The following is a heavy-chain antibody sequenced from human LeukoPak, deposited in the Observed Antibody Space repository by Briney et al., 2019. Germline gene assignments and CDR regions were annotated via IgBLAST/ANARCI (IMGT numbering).Heavy chain of an antibody. CDR2: INHSGST. V-gene: IGHV4-34*01. J-gene: IGHJ4*02. CDR1: GGSFSGYY. Sequence: SETLSLTCAVYGGSFSGYYWSWIRQPPGKGLEWIGEINHSGSTNYNPSLNSRVTISVDTSKNQFSLKLSSVTAADTAVYYCARGGGYWGQGTLVTVSS. CDR3: ARGGGY.